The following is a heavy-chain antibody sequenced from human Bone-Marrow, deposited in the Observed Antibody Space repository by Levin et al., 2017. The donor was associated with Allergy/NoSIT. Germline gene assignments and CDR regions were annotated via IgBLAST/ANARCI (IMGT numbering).Heavy chain of an antibody. Sequence: GGSLRLSCAASGFTFKIFGMNWVRQAPGKGLEWVSAITGTGGTTYYADSVKGRCTISRDNSKNTVDLHMDSLRVEDTAVYYCAKGKSPVASRAMDVWGKGTTVTVSS. CDR2: ITGTGGTT. CDR3: AKGKSPVASRAMDV. V-gene: IGHV3-23*01. D-gene: IGHD6-19*01. CDR1: GFTFKIFG. J-gene: IGHJ6*03.